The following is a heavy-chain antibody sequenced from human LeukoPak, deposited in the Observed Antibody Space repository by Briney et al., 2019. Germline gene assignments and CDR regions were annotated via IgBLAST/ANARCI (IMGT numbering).Heavy chain of an antibody. CDR3: ARRRIVATIDY. CDR2: IYYSGST. D-gene: IGHD5-12*01. V-gene: IGHV4-39*01. J-gene: IGHJ4*02. CDR1: GGAIVSSNYY. Sequence: SETLSLTCTVSGGAIVSSNYYWGWVRQPPGKGLEWMGSIYYSGSTYYNPSLKSRVTISVDTSQNQFSLKLSSVTAGDTAVYYCARRRIVATIDYWGQGILVTVSS.